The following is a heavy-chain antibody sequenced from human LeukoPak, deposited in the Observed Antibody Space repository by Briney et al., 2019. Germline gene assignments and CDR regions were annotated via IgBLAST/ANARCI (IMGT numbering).Heavy chain of an antibody. D-gene: IGHD3-22*01. CDR2: IYPDDSDT. CDR3: ARPNITSYYDSRGYDAFDV. CDR1: GYSFSNYW. J-gene: IGHJ3*01. Sequence: GESLKISCKGSGYSFSNYWIGWVRQMPGKGLEWMGIIYPDDSDTRYSPSFQGQVTISADKSVRTAYLQWSSLKASDTAMYYCARPNITSYYDSRGYDAFDVWGQGTMVTVSS. V-gene: IGHV5-51*01.